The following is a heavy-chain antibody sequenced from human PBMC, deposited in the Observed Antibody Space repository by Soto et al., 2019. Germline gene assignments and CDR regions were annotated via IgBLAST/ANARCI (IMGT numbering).Heavy chain of an antibody. V-gene: IGHV3-15*07. CDR2: VKSKADGGTA. CDR3: NSYHDFWGCHTPL. CDR1: GFSISNTW. Sequence: EVQLVESGGGLVQPGGSLRLFCAASGFSISNTWMHWVRLAPGKGLEWVGRVKSKADGGTADYAAPVKGRFTVSRDDSKNTQYLQMNSLKMEDTAVYYCNSYHDFWGCHTPLWGQGTLVTVSS. J-gene: IGHJ4*02. D-gene: IGHD3-3*01.